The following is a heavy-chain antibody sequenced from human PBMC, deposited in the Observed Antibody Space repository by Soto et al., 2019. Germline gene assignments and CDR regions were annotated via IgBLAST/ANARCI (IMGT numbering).Heavy chain of an antibody. D-gene: IGHD3-16*02. CDR3: AKDIVATSYPYYYGMDV. J-gene: IGHJ6*02. CDR1: GFTFDDYT. Sequence: GGSLRLSCAASGFTFDDYTMHWVRQAPGKGLEWVSLISWDGGSTYYADSVKGRFTISRDNSKNSLYLQMNSLRTEDTALYYCAKDIVATSYPYYYGMDVWGQGTTVTVSS. V-gene: IGHV3-43*01. CDR2: ISWDGGST.